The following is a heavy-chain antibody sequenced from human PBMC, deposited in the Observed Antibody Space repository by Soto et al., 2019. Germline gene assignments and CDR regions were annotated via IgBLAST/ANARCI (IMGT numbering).Heavy chain of an antibody. CDR2: INSDGSST. J-gene: IGHJ3*02. V-gene: IGHV3-74*01. CDR3: ARVPYYYDSSGLPTDAFDI. Sequence: GGSLRLSCAASGFTFSSYWMHWVRQAPGKGLVWVSRINSDGSSTSYADSVKGRFTISRDNAKNTLYLQMNSLRAEDTAVYYCARVPYYYDSSGLPTDAFDIWGQGTMVTVSS. D-gene: IGHD3-22*01. CDR1: GFTFSSYW.